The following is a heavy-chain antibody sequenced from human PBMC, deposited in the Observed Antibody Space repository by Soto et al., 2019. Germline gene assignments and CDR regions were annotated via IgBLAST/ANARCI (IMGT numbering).Heavy chain of an antibody. V-gene: IGHV1-18*01. Sequence: GASVKVSCKASGYTFTSYGISWVQQAPGQGLEWMGWISAYNGNTNYAQKLQGRVTMTTDTSTSTAYMELRSLRSDDTAVYYCARDLYDVAVTNWFDPWGQGTLVTVSS. CDR3: ARDLYDVAVTNWFDP. CDR1: GYTFTSYG. CDR2: ISAYNGNT. J-gene: IGHJ5*02. D-gene: IGHD6-19*01.